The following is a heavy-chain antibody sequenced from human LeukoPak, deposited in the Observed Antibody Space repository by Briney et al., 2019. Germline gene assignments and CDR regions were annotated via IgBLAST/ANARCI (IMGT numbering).Heavy chain of an antibody. Sequence: PSETLSLTCTVSGGSISSGSYYWSWIRQPAGKGLEWIGRIYTSGSTNYNSSLKSRVTISVDTSKNQFSLKLSSVTAADTAVYYCARVICSGGSCRFDYWGQGTLVTVSS. J-gene: IGHJ4*02. V-gene: IGHV4-61*02. CDR2: IYTSGST. CDR3: ARVICSGGSCRFDY. CDR1: GGSISSGSYY. D-gene: IGHD2-15*01.